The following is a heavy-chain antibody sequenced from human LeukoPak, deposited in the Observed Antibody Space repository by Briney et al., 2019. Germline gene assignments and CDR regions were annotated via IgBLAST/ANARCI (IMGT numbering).Heavy chain of an antibody. Sequence: SVKVSCKASGGTFSSYAISWVRQAPGQGLEWMGGIIPIFGTANYAQKFQGRVTITADESTSTAYMELGSLRSEVTAVYYCASPEGGYSYGYVYWGQGTLVTVSS. J-gene: IGHJ4*02. CDR2: IIPIFGTA. D-gene: IGHD5-18*01. CDR3: ASPEGGYSYGYVY. CDR1: GGTFSSYA. V-gene: IGHV1-69*13.